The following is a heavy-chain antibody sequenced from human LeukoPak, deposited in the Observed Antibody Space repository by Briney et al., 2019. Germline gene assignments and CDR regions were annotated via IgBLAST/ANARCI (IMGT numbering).Heavy chain of an antibody. CDR3: ARRRIGYYYDSSGLDP. Sequence: SETLSLTCAVYGGSFSGYYWSWIRQPPGKGLEWIGEINHSGSTNYNPSLKSRVTISVDTSKNQFSLKLSSVTAADTAVYYCARRRIGYYYDSSGLDPWGQGTLVTVSS. V-gene: IGHV4-34*01. J-gene: IGHJ5*02. CDR1: GGSFSGYY. CDR2: INHSGST. D-gene: IGHD3-22*01.